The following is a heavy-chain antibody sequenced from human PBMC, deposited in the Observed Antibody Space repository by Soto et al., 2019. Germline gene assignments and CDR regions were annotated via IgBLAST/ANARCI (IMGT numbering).Heavy chain of an antibody. CDR3: ARDLEAYCGGDCYVPFDY. CDR2: ISSSSSYI. CDR1: GFTFSSYS. V-gene: IGHV3-21*01. J-gene: IGHJ4*02. Sequence: ESGGGLVKPGGSLRLSCAASGFTFSSYSMNWVRQAPGKGLEWVSSISSSSSYIYYADSVKGRFTISRDNAKNSLYLQMNSLRAEDTAVYYSARDLEAYCGGDCYVPFDYWGQGTLVIVSS. D-gene: IGHD2-21*02.